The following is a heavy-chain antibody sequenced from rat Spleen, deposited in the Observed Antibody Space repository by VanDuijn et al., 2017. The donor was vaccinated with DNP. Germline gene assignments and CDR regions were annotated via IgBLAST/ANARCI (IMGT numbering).Heavy chain of an antibody. CDR2: ISYDGSST. CDR3: AKNSGYYFDY. Sequence: EVQLVESGGGLVQVGRSLKISCAASGFIFSDYAMAWVRQAPGTGLDWVATISYDGSSTYYRDSVKGRFTISRDNAENAQYLQMNSLKSEDTATYYCAKNSGYYFDYWGQGVMVTVSS. D-gene: IGHD4-3*01. CDR1: GFIFSDYA. J-gene: IGHJ2*01. V-gene: IGHV5-7*01.